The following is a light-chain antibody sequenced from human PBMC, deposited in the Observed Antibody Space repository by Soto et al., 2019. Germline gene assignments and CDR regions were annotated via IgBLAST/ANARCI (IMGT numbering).Light chain of an antibody. J-gene: IGKJ2*01. CDR3: QQAITFPRT. V-gene: IGKV1-12*01. CDR2: AAS. Sequence: DIQVAQSPSSVSASVGDRVTITCRASQGISNWLAWYQQKPGKPPKLLIYAASTLQSGVPSRFSGSGSGTDFTLTITSLQPEDSATYYCQQAITFPRTFGQGTKLEIK. CDR1: QGISNW.